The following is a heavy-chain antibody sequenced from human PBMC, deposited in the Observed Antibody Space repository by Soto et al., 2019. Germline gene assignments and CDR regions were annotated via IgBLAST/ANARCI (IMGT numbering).Heavy chain of an antibody. CDR1: GGTFSSYA. J-gene: IGHJ6*02. V-gene: IGHV1-69*06. Sequence: QVQLVQSGAEVKKPGSSVKVSCKASGGTFSSYAISWVRQAPGQGLEWMGRIIPIFGTANYAQKFQGRVTITADKFTSTAYMELSRLRFEDTVVYYCARSTCSGCSCYFWGMDVWGQGTTVTVSS. CDR2: IIPIFGTA. D-gene: IGHD2-15*01. CDR3: ARSTCSGCSCYFWGMDV.